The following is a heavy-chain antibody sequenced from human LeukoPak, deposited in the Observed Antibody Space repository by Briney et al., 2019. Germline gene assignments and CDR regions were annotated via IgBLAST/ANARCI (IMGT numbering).Heavy chain of an antibody. D-gene: IGHD6-13*01. V-gene: IGHV1-8*01. CDR2: MNPNSGNT. Sequence: LWASVKVSCKASGYTFTSYDINWVRQATGQGLEWMGWMNPNSGNTSYAQKFQGRVTMTRNTSINTAYMELSSLRSEDTAVYYCARDARIAEAYQPVEEDYMDVWGKGTTVTVSS. CDR3: ARDARIAEAYQPVEEDYMDV. CDR1: GYTFTSYD. J-gene: IGHJ6*03.